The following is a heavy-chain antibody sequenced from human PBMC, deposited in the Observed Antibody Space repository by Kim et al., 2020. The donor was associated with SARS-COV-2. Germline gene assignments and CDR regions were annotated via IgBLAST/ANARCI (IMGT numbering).Heavy chain of an antibody. Sequence: GGSLRLSCAASGFTFSDYYMSWIRQAPGKGLEWVSYISSSGSTIYYADSVKGRFTISRDNAKNSLYLQMNSLRAEDTAVYYCARDRFWRVRYSSSLGDWFDPWGQGTLVTVSS. CDR2: ISSSGSTI. CDR3: ARDRFWRVRYSSSLGDWFDP. V-gene: IGHV3-11*04. CDR1: GFTFSDYY. D-gene: IGHD6-13*01. J-gene: IGHJ5*02.